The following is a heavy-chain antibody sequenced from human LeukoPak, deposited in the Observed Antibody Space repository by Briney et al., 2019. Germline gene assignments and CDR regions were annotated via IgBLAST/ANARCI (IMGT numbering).Heavy chain of an antibody. Sequence: GGSLRLSCAASEFTFTTYVMSWVRQAPGKGLEWVSYISRGSSNIYYADSVKGRFTISRDNAKNSLYLQMSSLRDEDTAIYYCARDRDWGFDYWGQGTLVTVSS. V-gene: IGHV3-48*02. J-gene: IGHJ4*02. CDR1: EFTFTTYV. CDR2: ISRGSSNI. CDR3: ARDRDWGFDY. D-gene: IGHD2-21*02.